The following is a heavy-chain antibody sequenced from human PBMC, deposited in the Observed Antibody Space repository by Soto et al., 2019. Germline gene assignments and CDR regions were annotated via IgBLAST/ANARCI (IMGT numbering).Heavy chain of an antibody. CDR3: ARGQFSISIYSFIDY. Sequence: QVQLVESGGGLVKPGGSLRLSCAASGFTFSDYYMSWIRQAPGKGLEWIFYISSRGDTKYYADSVKGRFTISRDNAKNSLYLQMNSLRVEDTAVYYCARGQFSISIYSFIDYWGQGTLVTVSS. CDR2: ISSRGDTK. J-gene: IGHJ4*02. V-gene: IGHV3-11*01. D-gene: IGHD3-3*02. CDR1: GFTFSDYY.